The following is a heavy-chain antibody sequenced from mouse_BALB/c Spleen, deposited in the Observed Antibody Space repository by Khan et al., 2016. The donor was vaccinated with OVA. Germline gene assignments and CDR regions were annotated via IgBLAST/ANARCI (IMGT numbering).Heavy chain of an antibody. CDR3: VRWYEFFPY. CDR2: VNPSNGDT. CDR1: GYSFTAYY. Sequence: VRLQQSGPDLVKPGASVKISCKASGYSFTAYYMHWVKESHGKTLECIGRVNPSNGDTTYNQKFRGKAILTVDKSSSTAYMELRSLTSEDSAVYYCVRWYEFFPYWGQGTLVTFSA. V-gene: IGHV1-18*01. J-gene: IGHJ3*01. D-gene: IGHD2-14*01.